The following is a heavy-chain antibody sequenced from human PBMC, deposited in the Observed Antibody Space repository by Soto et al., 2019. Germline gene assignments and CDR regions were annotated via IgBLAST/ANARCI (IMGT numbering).Heavy chain of an antibody. Sequence: QVQLVESGGGVVQPGRSLRLSCAASGFTFSSYAMHWVRQAPGKGLEWVAVISYDGSNKYYADSVKGRFTISRDNSKNTLYLQMNSLRAEDTAVDYCARELRSSYYFDYWGQGTLVTVSS. CDR2: ISYDGSNK. D-gene: IGHD6-6*01. J-gene: IGHJ4*02. CDR1: GFTFSSYA. CDR3: ARELRSSYYFDY. V-gene: IGHV3-30-3*01.